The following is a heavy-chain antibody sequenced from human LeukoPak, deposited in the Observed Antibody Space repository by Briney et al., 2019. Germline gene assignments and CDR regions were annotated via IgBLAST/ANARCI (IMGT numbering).Heavy chain of an antibody. CDR1: GGSISSYY. CDR3: ARADYYGSGSNAFDI. Sequence: SETLSLTCTVSGGSISSYYWSWIRQPPGKGLEWIGYIYYSGSTNYNPSLKSRVTISVDTSKNQFSPKLSSVTAADTAVYYCARADYYGSGSNAFDIWGQGTMVTVSS. J-gene: IGHJ3*02. D-gene: IGHD3-10*01. CDR2: IYYSGST. V-gene: IGHV4-59*01.